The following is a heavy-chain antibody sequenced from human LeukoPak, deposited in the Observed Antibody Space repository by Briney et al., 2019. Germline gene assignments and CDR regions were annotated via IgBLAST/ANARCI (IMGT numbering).Heavy chain of an antibody. CDR3: ASPAARPGLRY. CDR2: ISAYNGNT. CDR1: GYTFTSYD. Sequence: GASVKVSCKASGYTFTSYDINWVRQATGQGLEWMGWISAYNGNTNYAQKLQGRVTMTTDTSTSTAYMELRSLRSDDTAVYYCASPAARPGLRYWGQGTLVTVSS. J-gene: IGHJ4*02. D-gene: IGHD6-6*01. V-gene: IGHV1-18*01.